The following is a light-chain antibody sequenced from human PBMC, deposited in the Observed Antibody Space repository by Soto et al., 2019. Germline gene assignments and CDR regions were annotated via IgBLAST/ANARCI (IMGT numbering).Light chain of an antibody. J-gene: IGLJ1*01. V-gene: IGLV1-47*01. CDR3: SSYAGSNNFV. Sequence: QSVLTQPPSASGTPGQRVTISCSGTTSNIGDNFVYWFQQIPGTAPKLLILRDSQRPSGVPDRFSGSKAGTSASLTISGLRSEDDDEAHYYCSSYAGSNNFVFGTGTKLTVL. CDR2: RDS. CDR1: TSNIGDNF.